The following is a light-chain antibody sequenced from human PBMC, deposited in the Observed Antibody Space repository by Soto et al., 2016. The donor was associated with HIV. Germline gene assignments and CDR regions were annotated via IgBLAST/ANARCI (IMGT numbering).Light chain of an antibody. J-gene: IGKJ2*01. Sequence: DIQMTQSPSSLSASVGDRVTITCRASQGIGNDLVWFKQQPGKAPKSLIYGASSLQGGVPARFSGTGSGTEFTLTISGLQPEDFATYFCLQHNRYPYSFGQGSKVEIK. CDR2: GAS. V-gene: IGKV1-17*01. CDR3: LQHNRYPYS. CDR1: QGIGND.